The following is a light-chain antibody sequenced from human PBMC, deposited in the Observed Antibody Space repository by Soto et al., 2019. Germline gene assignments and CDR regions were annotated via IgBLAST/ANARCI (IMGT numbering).Light chain of an antibody. V-gene: IGKV1-9*01. Sequence: DIQLTQSPSFLSASVGDRVTITCRASQDISSYLAWYQQKPGEAPKLLIHAASTLQSGVPSRFSGSGSGTEFTLTISSLQPEAFATYHFQQLNSYLPLDFGGGTKVEIK. CDR3: QQLNSYLPLD. CDR1: QDISSY. J-gene: IGKJ4*01. CDR2: AAS.